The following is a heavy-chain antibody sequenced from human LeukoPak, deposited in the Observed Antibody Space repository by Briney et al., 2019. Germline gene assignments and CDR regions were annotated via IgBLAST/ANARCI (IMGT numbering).Heavy chain of an antibody. V-gene: IGHV3-64*01. CDR2: ISTNGGST. J-gene: IGHJ4*02. Sequence: GGSLRLSCAASGFTFSSYDMHWVRQAPGKGLGYVSAISTNGGSTYYANSVKGRFTISRDNSKNTVCLQMGSLRAEDMAVYYCARESLGFDYWGQGTLVTVSS. D-gene: IGHD7-27*01. CDR3: ARESLGFDY. CDR1: GFTFSSYD.